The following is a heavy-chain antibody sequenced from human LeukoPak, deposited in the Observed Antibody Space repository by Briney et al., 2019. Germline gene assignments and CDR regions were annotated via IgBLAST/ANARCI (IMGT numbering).Heavy chain of an antibody. CDR2: INSDGSSI. Sequence: GGSLRLSCAASGFTFSSHWMHWVRQAPGKGLAWVSRINSDGSSISYADSVKGRFTISRDNAKNTLYLQMNSLRVEDTAVYYCARGRPHGNDYWGQGTLVTVSS. V-gene: IGHV3-74*01. CDR1: GFTFSSHW. D-gene: IGHD4-23*01. J-gene: IGHJ4*02. CDR3: ARGRPHGNDY.